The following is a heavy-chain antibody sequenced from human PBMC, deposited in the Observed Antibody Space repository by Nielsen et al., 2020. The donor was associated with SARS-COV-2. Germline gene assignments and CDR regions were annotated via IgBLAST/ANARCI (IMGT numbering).Heavy chain of an antibody. CDR1: GGTFSSYT. D-gene: IGHD3-3*01. CDR3: ATTSIFGVSYWFDP. V-gene: IGHV1-69*02. CDR2: IIPILGIA. J-gene: IGHJ5*02. Sequence: SVKVSCKASGGTFSSYTISWVRQAPGQGLEWMGRIIPILGIANYAQKFQGRVTMTEDTSTDTAYMELSSLRSEDTAVYYCATTSIFGVSYWFDPWGQGTLVTVSS.